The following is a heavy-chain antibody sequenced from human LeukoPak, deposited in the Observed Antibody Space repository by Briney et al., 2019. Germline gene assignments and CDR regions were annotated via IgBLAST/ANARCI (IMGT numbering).Heavy chain of an antibody. CDR3: TREGGEGDYTAFDI. V-gene: IGHV3-72*01. Sequence: GGSLRLSCEPSGFIFSAYIIYWVRQTPEKGVECISRIRKKKDRYSAEYAASVKGRFVVSRDDSKDSMLLKMNSLETEDTAVYYCTREGGEGDYTAFDIWGQGTMVTVSS. CDR2: IRKKKDRYSA. J-gene: IGHJ3*02. CDR1: GFIFSAYI. D-gene: IGHD3-16*01.